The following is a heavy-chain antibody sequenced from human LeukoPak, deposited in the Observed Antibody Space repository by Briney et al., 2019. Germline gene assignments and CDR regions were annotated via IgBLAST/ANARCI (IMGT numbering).Heavy chain of an antibody. CDR1: GYTFTGYY. CDR3: ARGTAYTEHSFFDY. V-gene: IGHV1-2*02. J-gene: IGHJ4*02. CDR2: INPNSGDT. Sequence: ASVKVSCKASGYTFTGYYLHWVRQAPGQGPEWMGWINPNSGDTNYAQKFQGRVTMTWGTSISTAYMGLSRLKSDDTAIYYCARGTAYTEHSFFDYWGQGTLVTVSS. D-gene: IGHD3-16*01.